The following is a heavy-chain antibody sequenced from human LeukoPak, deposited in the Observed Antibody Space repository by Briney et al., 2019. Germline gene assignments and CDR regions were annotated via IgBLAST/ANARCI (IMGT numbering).Heavy chain of an antibody. CDR2: IYYGSVFYSVST. J-gene: IGHJ5*02. CDR3: ARAGPLWFGELWGFDP. CDR1: DGSISSSSYY. V-gene: IGHV4-39*07. Sequence: PSETLSLTCTVSDGSISSSSYYWGWIRRPPGKGLVWIGSIYYGSVFYSVSTYYNPSLKSRVAMSGDTSKNQFSLKLSSVTAADTAVYYCARAGPLWFGELWGFDPWGQGTLVTVSS. D-gene: IGHD3-10*01.